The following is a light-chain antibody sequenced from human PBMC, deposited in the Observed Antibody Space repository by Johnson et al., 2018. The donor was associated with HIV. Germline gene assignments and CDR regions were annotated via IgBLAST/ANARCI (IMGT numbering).Light chain of an antibody. CDR2: ESN. CDR3: GTWDTRLSVLYV. Sequence: QSVLTQPPSVSAAPGQKVTIPCSGSSSNIGKNSVSWYQQLPGTATKLLIYESNKRPSGIPDRFSGSKSGTSATLGITGLQTGAEADYYCGTWDTRLSVLYVFGSGTKVTVL. V-gene: IGLV1-51*02. CDR1: SSNIGKNS. J-gene: IGLJ1*01.